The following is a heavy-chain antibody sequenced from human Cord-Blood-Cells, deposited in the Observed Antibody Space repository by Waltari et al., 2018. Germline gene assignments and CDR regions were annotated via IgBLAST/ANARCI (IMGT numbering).Heavy chain of an antibody. V-gene: IGHV1-8*01. CDR2: TNPNSGNT. D-gene: IGHD3-3*01. CDR3: ARLVRFLEWFTPTYYYYYMDV. CDR1: GYTFTSYD. J-gene: IGHJ6*03. Sequence: QVQLVQSGAEVKKPGASVKVSCKASGYTFTSYDINWVRQATGQGLEWMGWTNPNSGNTGYAQKFQGRVTMTRNTSISTAYMELSSLRSEDTAVYYCARLVRFLEWFTPTYYYYYMDVWGKGTTVTVSS.